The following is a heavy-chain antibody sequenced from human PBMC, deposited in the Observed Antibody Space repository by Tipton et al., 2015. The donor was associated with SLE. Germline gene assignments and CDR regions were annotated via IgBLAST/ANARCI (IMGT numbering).Heavy chain of an antibody. CDR1: GFTFNIFA. Sequence: SLRLSCAASGFTFNIFAMSWDRQAPVKGLEWVSSIGGGDTYYADSVKGRFTISRDNSKNAVYLQLNSLRAEDTAVYYCAKAPGWAFDTSGSLYFDYWGLGTLVTVSS. V-gene: IGHV3-23*01. J-gene: IGHJ4*02. CDR2: IGGGDT. CDR3: AKAPGWAFDTSGSLYFDY. D-gene: IGHD3-22*01.